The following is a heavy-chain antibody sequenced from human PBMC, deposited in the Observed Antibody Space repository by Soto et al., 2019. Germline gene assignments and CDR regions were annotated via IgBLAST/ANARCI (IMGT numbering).Heavy chain of an antibody. CDR1: GFTVSSNY. Sequence: GGSLRLSCAASGFTVSSNYMSWVRQAPGKGLEWVSVIYSGGSTYYADSVKGRFTISRDNSKNTLYLQMNSLRAEDTAVYYCVRVKPNRAFDIWGQGTMVTVSS. CDR3: VRVKPNRAFDI. V-gene: IGHV3-66*01. J-gene: IGHJ3*02. CDR2: IYSGGST.